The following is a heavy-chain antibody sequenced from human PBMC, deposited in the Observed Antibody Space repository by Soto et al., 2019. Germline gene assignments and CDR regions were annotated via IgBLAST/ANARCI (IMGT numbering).Heavy chain of an antibody. D-gene: IGHD5-12*01. J-gene: IGHJ4*02. V-gene: IGHV4-4*02. CDR3: ASRDPGNSVDY. CDR2: RTGST. CDR1: GGSFTSNNW. Sequence: PSETLSLTCAVSGGSFTSNNWWTWVRQPPGQGLECRTGSTNYNPSLKSRVTISLDKSENQFSLKVTSLTAADTAVYYCASRDPGNSVDYWGQGTLVTVSS.